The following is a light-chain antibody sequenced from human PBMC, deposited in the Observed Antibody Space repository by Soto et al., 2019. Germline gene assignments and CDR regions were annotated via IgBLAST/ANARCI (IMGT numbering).Light chain of an antibody. Sequence: DIQLTQSPSFLSASVGDRVTITCRARQGISSYLAWYQQEPGKVPKLLIYAASTLQSGVPSRFSGSGSGTEFTLTISSLQPEDFATYYCQQLNSYPWTFGQGTKVEIK. V-gene: IGKV1-9*01. J-gene: IGKJ1*01. CDR2: AAS. CDR3: QQLNSYPWT. CDR1: QGISSY.